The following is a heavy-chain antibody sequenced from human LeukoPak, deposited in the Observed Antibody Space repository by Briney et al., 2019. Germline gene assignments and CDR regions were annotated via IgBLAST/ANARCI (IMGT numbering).Heavy chain of an antibody. CDR2: ISGSGGST. Sequence: GGSLRLSCAASGFTFSSYAMSWVRQAPGKGLEWVSAISGSGGSTYYADSVKGRFTISRDNSKNTLYLQMNSLRAEDTAVYYCASSSHFPDSSGYYSNAFDIWGQGTMVTVSS. V-gene: IGHV3-23*01. D-gene: IGHD3-22*01. J-gene: IGHJ3*02. CDR1: GFTFSSYA. CDR3: ASSSHFPDSSGYYSNAFDI.